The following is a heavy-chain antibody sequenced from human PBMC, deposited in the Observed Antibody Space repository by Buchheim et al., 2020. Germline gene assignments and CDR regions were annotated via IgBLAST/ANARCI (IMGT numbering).Heavy chain of an antibody. D-gene: IGHD5-18*01. CDR2: ISGSGGST. J-gene: IGHJ6*03. Sequence: EVQLLESGGGLVQPGGSLRLSCAASGFTFSSYAMSWVRQAPGKGLEWVSAISGSGGSTYYADSVKGRFTISRDNSKNTLYLQMNSLRAEDTAVYYCAKDARRGYSYGHTGADYYYYYYMDVWGKGTT. CDR3: AKDARRGYSYGHTGADYYYYYYMDV. CDR1: GFTFSSYA. V-gene: IGHV3-23*01.